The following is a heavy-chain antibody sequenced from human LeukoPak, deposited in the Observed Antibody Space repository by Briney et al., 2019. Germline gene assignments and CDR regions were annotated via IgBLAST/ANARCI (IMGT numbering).Heavy chain of an antibody. CDR3: AREETRTFVPRVPLRYCSSTSCYGRYGMDV. D-gene: IGHD2-2*01. CDR1: GGTFSSYA. CDR2: IIPIFGTA. J-gene: IGHJ6*02. V-gene: IGHV1-69*13. Sequence: GASVKVSCKASGGTFSSYAISWVRQAPGQGLEWMGGIIPIFGTANYARKFQGRVTITADESTSTAYMELSSLRSEDTAVYYCAREETRTFVPRVPLRYCSSTSCYGRYGMDVWGQGTTVTVSS.